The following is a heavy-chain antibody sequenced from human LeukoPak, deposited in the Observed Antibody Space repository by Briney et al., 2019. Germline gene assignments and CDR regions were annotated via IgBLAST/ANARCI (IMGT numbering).Heavy chain of an antibody. CDR2: IDPSDSYT. CDR3: ARRGKNYYGSGTYY. Sequence: GEPLPISCQGSGYRFTSYWISWARPMPGKGREWMGRIDPSDSYTNSSPSFQGHVTISADKSISTAYLQWSSLKASDTAMYYCARRGKNYYGSGTYYWGQGTLVTVSS. CDR1: GYRFTSYW. J-gene: IGHJ4*02. D-gene: IGHD3-10*01. V-gene: IGHV5-10-1*01.